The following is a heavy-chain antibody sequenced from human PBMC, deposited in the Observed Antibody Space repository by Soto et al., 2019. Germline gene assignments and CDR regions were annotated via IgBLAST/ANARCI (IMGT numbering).Heavy chain of an antibody. Sequence: GGSLRLSCAASGFTFSSYGMHWVRQALGKGLEWVAVIWYDGSNKYYADSVKGRFTISRDNSKNTLYLQMNSLRAEDTAVYYCARPYYYDSSGHFDYWGQGTLVTVSS. CDR1: GFTFSSYG. CDR2: IWYDGSNK. D-gene: IGHD3-22*01. CDR3: ARPYYYDSSGHFDY. V-gene: IGHV3-33*01. J-gene: IGHJ4*02.